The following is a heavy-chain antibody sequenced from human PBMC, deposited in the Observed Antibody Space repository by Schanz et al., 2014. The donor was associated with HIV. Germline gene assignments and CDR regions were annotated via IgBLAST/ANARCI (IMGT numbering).Heavy chain of an antibody. V-gene: IGHV1-46*01. CDR3: ARSETIAARSVWYFDL. D-gene: IGHD6-6*01. Sequence: QVQLVQSGAEVKKPGASVKVSCKASGYTFTTYYMHWVRQAPGQGLEWMGIINPSGGSTSYAQKFQGRVTMTRDTSTSTVYMQLSSLRSEDTAVYYCARSETIAARSVWYFDLWGRGTLVTVSS. J-gene: IGHJ2*01. CDR1: GYTFTTYY. CDR2: INPSGGST.